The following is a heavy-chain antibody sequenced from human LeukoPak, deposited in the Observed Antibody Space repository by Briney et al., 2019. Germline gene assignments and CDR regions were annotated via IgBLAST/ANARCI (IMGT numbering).Heavy chain of an antibody. V-gene: IGHV3-33*01. CDR1: GFTFNTYG. CDR3: ARDRDTYGYLYFDY. D-gene: IGHD5-18*01. Sequence: PGGSLRLSCEASGFTFNTYGMHWVRQAPGKGLEWVAVIWYDGSKKYYADSVKGRFTISRDNSKNTLSLQMDSLRAEDTAVYYCARDRDTYGYLYFDYWGQGTLATVSS. J-gene: IGHJ4*02. CDR2: IWYDGSKK.